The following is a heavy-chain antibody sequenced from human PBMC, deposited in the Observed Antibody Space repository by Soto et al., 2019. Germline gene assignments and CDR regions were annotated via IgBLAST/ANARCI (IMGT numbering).Heavy chain of an antibody. V-gene: IGHV1-69*13. CDR1: GGTFSSYA. D-gene: IGHD6-13*01. CDR3: ARVAGPIIAAAVSDYYGMDV. Sequence: SVKVSCKASGGTFSSYAISWVRQAPGQGLEWMGGIIPIFGTANYAQKFQGRVTITADESTSTAYMELSSLRSEDTAVYYCARVAGPIIAAAVSDYYGMDVWGQGTTVTVSS. CDR2: IIPIFGTA. J-gene: IGHJ6*02.